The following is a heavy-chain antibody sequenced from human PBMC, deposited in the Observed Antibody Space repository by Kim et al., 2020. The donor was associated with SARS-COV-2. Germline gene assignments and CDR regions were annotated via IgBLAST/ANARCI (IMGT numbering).Heavy chain of an antibody. CDR3: ARPYGSGWLDY. Sequence: GGSLRLSCAASGFTFSTSWMTWVRQAPGKGLEWLANIKEDGSGTYYVDSVRGRFTISRDNTKNSLYLQMNSLRAEDTAVYYCARPYGSGWLDYWGQGTLVTVSS. J-gene: IGHJ4*02. V-gene: IGHV3-7*01. D-gene: IGHD6-19*01. CDR2: IKEDGSGT. CDR1: GFTFSTSW.